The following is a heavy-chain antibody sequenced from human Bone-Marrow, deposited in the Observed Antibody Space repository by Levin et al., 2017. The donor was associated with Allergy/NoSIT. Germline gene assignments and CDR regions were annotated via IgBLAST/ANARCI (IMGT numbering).Heavy chain of an antibody. CDR1: GFTFSSYA. D-gene: IGHD6-19*01. V-gene: IGHV3-23*01. CDR3: AKDPYARVAGIKINYYYGMDV. J-gene: IGHJ6*02. CDR2: ISGSGGST. Sequence: LSLTCAASGFTFSSYAMSWVRQAPGKGLEWVSAISGSGGSTYYADSVKGRFTISRDNSKNTLYLQMNSLRAEDTAVYYCAKDPYARVAGIKINYYYGMDVWGQGTTVTVSS.